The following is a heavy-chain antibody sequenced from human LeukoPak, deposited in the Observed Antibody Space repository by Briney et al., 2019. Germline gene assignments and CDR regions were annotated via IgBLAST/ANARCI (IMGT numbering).Heavy chain of an antibody. D-gene: IGHD5-18*01. CDR2: ISANDGKT. J-gene: IGHJ4*02. CDR1: GFVFTSYG. V-gene: IGHV1-18*01. CDR3: ARDQGYSYGSDY. Sequence: ASVKVSCKASGFVFTSYGFTWVRQAPGQGLEWMGWISANDGKTHYSEKHQGRVTMSTDTVTSTAYMELRSLRSDDTAVYYCARDQGYSYGSDYWGQGTLVTVSS.